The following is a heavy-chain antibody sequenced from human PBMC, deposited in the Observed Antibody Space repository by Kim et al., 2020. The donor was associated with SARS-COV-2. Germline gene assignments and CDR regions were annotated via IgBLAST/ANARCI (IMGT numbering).Heavy chain of an antibody. CDR1: GFTLSDSA. J-gene: IGHJ4*02. D-gene: IGHD6-13*01. CDR2: SSGDGATT. CDR3: ARDRAGISSAGYLDY. Sequence: GGSLRLSCAASGFTLSDSATSWVRQAPGRGLEWVASSSGDGATTYYAGSVKGRFTISRDNSKNTLYLQMNSLRADDTAVYYCARDRAGISSAGYLDYWGQGPRVTVSS. V-gene: IGHV3-23*01.